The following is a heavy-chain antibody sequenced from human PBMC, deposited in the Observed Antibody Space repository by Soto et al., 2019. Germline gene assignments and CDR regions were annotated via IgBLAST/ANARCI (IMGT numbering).Heavy chain of an antibody. CDR1: GVSIRSGGYY. CDR3: ARVSTPSCSSTSCYDYYYTMDV. CDR2: RYSRGST. V-gene: IGHV4-31*01. Sequence: QVQLQESGPGLVKPSQTLSLTCTVSGVSIRSGGYYWSRIRQHPGKGLEWIGYRYSRGSTNYNLSLERLITIPVDTSKNQISQKLSSVTAADTAVYDCARVSTPSCSSTSCYDYYYTMDVWGQCTTVTVSS. J-gene: IGHJ6*02. D-gene: IGHD2-2*01.